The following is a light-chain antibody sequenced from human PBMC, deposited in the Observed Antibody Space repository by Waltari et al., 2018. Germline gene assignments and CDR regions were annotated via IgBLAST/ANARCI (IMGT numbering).Light chain of an antibody. J-gene: IGLJ2*01. CDR3: SSYAGSNDVA. V-gene: IGLV2-8*01. CDR1: SSDVGVYNY. CDR2: GAS. Sequence: QSALTQPPSASGSPGQSVTISCTGTSSDVGVYNYVPWYQQHPGKAPKLMIYGASKRPSGVPDRFSGSESGNTASLTVSGLQAEDEADYYCSSYAGSNDVAFGGGTKLSVL.